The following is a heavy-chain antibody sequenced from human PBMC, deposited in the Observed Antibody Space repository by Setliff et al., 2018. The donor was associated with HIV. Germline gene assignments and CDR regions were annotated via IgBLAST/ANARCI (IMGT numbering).Heavy chain of an antibody. V-gene: IGHV4-38-2*01. CDR3: APEVATIGFDP. Sequence: PSETLSLTCAVSGYSISSGYYWGWIRQPPGKGLEWIGSIYHSGSTYYNPSLKSRVTISVDTSKNQFSLKLSSVTAAGTAVYYCAPEVATIGFDPLGQGTLVTVSS. D-gene: IGHD5-12*01. J-gene: IGHJ5*02. CDR2: IYHSGST. CDR1: GYSISSGYY.